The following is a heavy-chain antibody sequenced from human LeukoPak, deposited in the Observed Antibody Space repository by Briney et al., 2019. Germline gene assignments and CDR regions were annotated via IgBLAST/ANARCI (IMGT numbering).Heavy chain of an antibody. CDR1: GFTFSDYY. CDR2: ISSGGGTI. CDR3: ARPRVEYNTSSEDY. Sequence: PGGSLRLSCEASGFTFSDYYMSWIRQGPGKALEGISYISSGGGTIYYEDSVKGRFTISRDNAKKSLYLQMNDLRAEDTDMYYCARPRVEYNTSSEDYWGQGPQVIVSS. J-gene: IGHJ4*02. V-gene: IGHV3-11*04. D-gene: IGHD1-14*01.